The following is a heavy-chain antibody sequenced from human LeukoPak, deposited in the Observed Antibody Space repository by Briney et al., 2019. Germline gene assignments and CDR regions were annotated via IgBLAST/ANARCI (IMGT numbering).Heavy chain of an antibody. Sequence: SETLSLTCTVSGGSASSGTYYWGWIRQPPGKGLEWIGYIYYTGSTNYNPSLKSRLTISVDTSKNQFSLKLSSVTAADTAVYYCARRGGSGRSFDYWGQGTLVTVSS. V-gene: IGHV4-61*01. CDR3: ARRGGSGRSFDY. CDR1: GGSASSGTYY. CDR2: IYYTGST. D-gene: IGHD3-10*01. J-gene: IGHJ4*02.